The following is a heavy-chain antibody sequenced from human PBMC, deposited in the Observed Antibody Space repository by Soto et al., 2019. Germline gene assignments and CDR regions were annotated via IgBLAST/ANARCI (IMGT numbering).Heavy chain of an antibody. V-gene: IGHV4-59*01. J-gene: IGHJ4*02. CDR1: GGSISSYY. D-gene: IGHD1-1*01. CDR3: ARARQAWKKQNYFDY. CDR2: IYYSGST. Sequence: SETLSLTCTGSGGSISSYYWSWIRQPPGKGLEWIGYIYYSGSTNYNPSLKSRVTISVDTSKNQFSLKLSSVTAADTAVYYCARARQAWKKQNYFDYWGQGTLVTVS.